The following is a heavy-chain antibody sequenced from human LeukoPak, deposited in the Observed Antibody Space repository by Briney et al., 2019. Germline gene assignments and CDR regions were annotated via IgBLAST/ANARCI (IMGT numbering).Heavy chain of an antibody. CDR1: GYTFTSYY. D-gene: IGHD3-9*01. J-gene: IGHJ4*02. V-gene: IGHV1-46*01. CDR2: INPSGGST. Sequence: ASVKVSCKASGYTFTSYYMHWVRQAPGQGLEWMGIINPSGGSTSYAQKFQGRVTMTRDTSTSTVYMELSSLRSEDTAVYYCARGVLRYFDLGPSHPQRGDCWGQGTLVTVSS. CDR3: ARGVLRYFDLGPSHPQRGDC.